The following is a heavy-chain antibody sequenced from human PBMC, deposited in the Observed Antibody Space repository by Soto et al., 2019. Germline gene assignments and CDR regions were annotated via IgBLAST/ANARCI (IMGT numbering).Heavy chain of an antibody. D-gene: IGHD5-18*01. CDR3: ARGAVDTAMVMEDDAFDI. CDR1: GFTFSSYG. CDR2: ISYDGSNK. J-gene: IGHJ3*02. V-gene: IGHV3-30*03. Sequence: GGSLRLSCAASGFTFSSYGMHWVRQAPGKGLEWVAVISYDGSNKYYADSVKGRFTISRDNSKNTLYLQMNSLRAEDTAVYYCARGAVDTAMVMEDDAFDIWGQGTMVTVPS.